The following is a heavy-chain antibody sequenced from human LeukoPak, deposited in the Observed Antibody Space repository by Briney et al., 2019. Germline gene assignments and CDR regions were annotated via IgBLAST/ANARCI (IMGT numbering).Heavy chain of an antibody. V-gene: IGHV1-46*01. CDR3: ARDGVFSISGYYDSSGYGFDI. Sequence: ASVKVSCKAFGYTFTSNYMHWVRQAPGQGPEWMGVISPSGGSTTYAQKFQGRVTLTRDMSTSTDYLELSSLRSDDTAVYYCARDGVFSISGYYDSSGYGFDIWGQGTTVAVSS. CDR2: ISPSGGST. J-gene: IGHJ3*02. D-gene: IGHD3-22*01. CDR1: GYTFTSNY.